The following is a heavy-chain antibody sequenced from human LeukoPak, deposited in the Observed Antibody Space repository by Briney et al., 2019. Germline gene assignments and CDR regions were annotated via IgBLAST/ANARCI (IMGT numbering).Heavy chain of an antibody. CDR3: ARDHDYGPCEGPAALDY. D-gene: IGHD4-17*01. V-gene: IGHV1-46*01. Sequence: GASVRVSCKAFGYTFTDYCMHWVRQARGQGLEWMGVASPSGGSTTYAQKFQGRVTVTRDTSTSTVYMGLTSLRSEDTAMYYCARDHDYGPCEGPAALDYWGQGTLVTVSS. CDR2: ASPSGGST. CDR1: GYTFTDYC. J-gene: IGHJ4*02.